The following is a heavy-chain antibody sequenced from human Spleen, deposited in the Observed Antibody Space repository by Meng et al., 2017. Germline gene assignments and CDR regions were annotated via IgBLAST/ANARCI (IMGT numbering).Heavy chain of an antibody. Sequence: SETLSLTCVVSGGSFSDYYWSWIRQPPGKGLEWIGEINHSGSTNYNPSLKSRVTISVDTSKNQFSLKLSSVTAADTAVYYCASVAARNFDYWGQGTLVTVSS. CDR2: INHSGST. CDR1: GGSFSDYY. CDR3: ASVAARNFDY. D-gene: IGHD6-6*01. J-gene: IGHJ4*02. V-gene: IGHV4-34*01.